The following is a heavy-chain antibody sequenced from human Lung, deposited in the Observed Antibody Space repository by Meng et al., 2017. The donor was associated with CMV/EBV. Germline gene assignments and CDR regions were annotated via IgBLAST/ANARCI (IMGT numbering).Heavy chain of an antibody. Sequence: SXKISXAASGFTFSDYYMSWIRQAPGKGLEWVSYISSSGSTIYYADSVKGRFTISRDNAKNSLYLQMNSLRAEDTAVYYCAKFGLVRRSQQHLVRGMVYYYYGMDVWGQGTXVTVSS. J-gene: IGHJ6*02. D-gene: IGHD6-13*01. V-gene: IGHV3-11*04. CDR2: ISSSGSTI. CDR3: AKFGLVRRSQQHLVRGMVYYYYGMDV. CDR1: GFTFSDYY.